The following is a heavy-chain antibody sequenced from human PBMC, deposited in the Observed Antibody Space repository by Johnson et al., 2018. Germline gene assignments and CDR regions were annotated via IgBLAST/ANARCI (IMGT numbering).Heavy chain of an antibody. D-gene: IGHD6-19*01. V-gene: IGHV3-74*01. Sequence: EVQLVESGGGLVQPGGSLRLSCAASGFTFSSYWMHWVRQAPGKGLVWVSLINSEGGSTRYADSVKGRFTISRDNAKNTLYLQMNILKAEDTAVYYCVRDGVAVAGDFDHWGQGTQVTVSS. CDR2: INSEGGST. CDR1: GFTFSSYW. CDR3: VRDGVAVAGDFDH. J-gene: IGHJ4*02.